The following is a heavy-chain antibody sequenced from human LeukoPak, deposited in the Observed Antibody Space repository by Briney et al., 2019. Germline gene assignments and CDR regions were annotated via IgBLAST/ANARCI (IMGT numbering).Heavy chain of an antibody. CDR3: AKDSKVGLAGATDY. D-gene: IGHD1-26*01. V-gene: IGHV3-23*01. J-gene: IGHJ4*02. CDR1: GFTFSSYA. Sequence: PGGSLRVSCAASGFTFSSYAMSWVRQAPGKGLEWVSTISASAASTYYADSVKGRFTLSRDNSKNTLFLQMISLRAEDTAVYYCAKDSKVGLAGATDYWGQGTLVTVSS. CDR2: ISASAAST.